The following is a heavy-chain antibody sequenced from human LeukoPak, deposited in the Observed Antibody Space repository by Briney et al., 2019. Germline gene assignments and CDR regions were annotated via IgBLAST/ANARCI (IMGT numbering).Heavy chain of an antibody. J-gene: IGHJ6*03. CDR2: IYPGDSDT. Sequence: GASLKISCQGSGYTFSNYWIAWVRHMPGNGLEWMGIIYPGDSDTKYSPSFQGQVSISADKSFNTAYLQWRSVEASDTAIYYCARLGTPYYYYYMDVWGRGTTVTVSS. D-gene: IGHD1-1*01. CDR1: GYTFSNYW. V-gene: IGHV5-51*01. CDR3: ARLGTPYYYYYMDV.